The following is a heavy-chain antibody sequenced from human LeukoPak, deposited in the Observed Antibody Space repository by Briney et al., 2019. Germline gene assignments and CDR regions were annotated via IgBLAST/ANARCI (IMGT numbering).Heavy chain of an antibody. J-gene: IGHJ4*02. CDR2: ISGSDGRT. CDR3: AKGRLVPDY. CDR1: GFTFSSYA. D-gene: IGHD3-9*01. V-gene: IGHV3-23*01. Sequence: GGSLRLSCAAPGFTFSSYAMSWVRQAPGKGLEWVATISGSDGRTYYADSVRGRFTISRDNSKNTLYLQMNSLRAEDTAVYYCAKGRLVPDYWGQGILVTVSS.